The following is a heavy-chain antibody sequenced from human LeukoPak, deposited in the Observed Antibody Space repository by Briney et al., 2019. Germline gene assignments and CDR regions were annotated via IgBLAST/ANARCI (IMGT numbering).Heavy chain of an antibody. CDR1: GGSVTSTNW. Sequence: SETLSLTCDVSGGSVTSTNWWTWVRQPQRKGLEWIGEVHLDGRTNYNPSLKSRLVMSVDLPENHISLKLTSVTAADTAVYYCAREGGFYRPLDYSGQGTLVTVSA. V-gene: IGHV4-4*02. CDR3: AREGGFYRPLDY. J-gene: IGHJ4*02. D-gene: IGHD3-3*01. CDR2: VHLDGRT.